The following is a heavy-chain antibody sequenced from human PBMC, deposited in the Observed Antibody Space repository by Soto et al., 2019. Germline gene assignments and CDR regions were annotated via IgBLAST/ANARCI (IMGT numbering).Heavy chain of an antibody. J-gene: IGHJ3*02. CDR3: ARKSIAAAGDAFDI. Sequence: KVSCKASGGTFSSYAISWVRQAPGQGLEWMGGIIPIFGTANYAQKFQGRVTITADESTSTAYMELSSLRSEDTAVYYCARKSIAAAGDAFDIWGQGTMVTVSS. V-gene: IGHV1-69*01. D-gene: IGHD6-13*01. CDR1: GGTFSSYA. CDR2: IIPIFGTA.